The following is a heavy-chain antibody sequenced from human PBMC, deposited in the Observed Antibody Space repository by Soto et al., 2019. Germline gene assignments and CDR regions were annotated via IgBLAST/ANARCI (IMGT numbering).Heavy chain of an antibody. CDR1: GGSFSGYY. V-gene: IGHV4-34*01. D-gene: IGHD3-22*01. CDR2: INHSGST. J-gene: IGHJ6*02. Sequence: LSLTCAVYGGSFSGYYWSWIRQPPGKGLEWIGEINHSGSTNYNPSLKSRVTISVDTSKNQFSLKLSSVTAADTAVYYCARGRGSSGYYYVGKVYYGMDVWGQGTTVTVSS. CDR3: ARGRGSSGYYYVGKVYYGMDV.